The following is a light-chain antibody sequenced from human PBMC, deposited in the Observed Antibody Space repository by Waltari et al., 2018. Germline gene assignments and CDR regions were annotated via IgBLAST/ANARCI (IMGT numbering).Light chain of an antibody. V-gene: IGLV2-14*01. CDR3: TSYTTRTTWV. Sequence: QSALTQPASVSGSPGQSITISCTGTSSAVGAYKFVSWFQPHAGEAPPLIISEVMNRPPGVSNRFSGSKAGNTASLTISGRQAEDEADYHCTSYTTRTTWVFGGGTKLTVL. CDR2: EVM. CDR1: SSAVGAYKF. J-gene: IGLJ3*02.